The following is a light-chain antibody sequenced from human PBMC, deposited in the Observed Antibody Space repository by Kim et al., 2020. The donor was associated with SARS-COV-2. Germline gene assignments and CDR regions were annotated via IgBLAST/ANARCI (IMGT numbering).Light chain of an antibody. J-gene: IGKJ4*01. Sequence: LAPGERATISCRASQSVSSYLAWYQQKPGQAPRLLIYDASNRATGIPARFSGSGSGTDFTLTISSLEPEDFAVYYCQQRSNWPPLTFGGGTKVEI. CDR2: DAS. CDR1: QSVSSY. CDR3: QQRSNWPPLT. V-gene: IGKV3-11*01.